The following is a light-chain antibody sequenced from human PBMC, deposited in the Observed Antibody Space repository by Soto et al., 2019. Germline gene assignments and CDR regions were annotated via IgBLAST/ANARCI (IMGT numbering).Light chain of an antibody. CDR2: QVN. Sequence: QSALTQPPSASGSPGQSVTISCTGTSSDIGRYNYVSWYQQRPGKAPKLIIFQVNKRPSGVPDRFSGSKSGNTASLTVSGLQPEDEADYYCNSYAGNSWVFGGGTQLTVL. V-gene: IGLV2-8*01. J-gene: IGLJ3*02. CDR1: SSDIGRYNY. CDR3: NSYAGNSWV.